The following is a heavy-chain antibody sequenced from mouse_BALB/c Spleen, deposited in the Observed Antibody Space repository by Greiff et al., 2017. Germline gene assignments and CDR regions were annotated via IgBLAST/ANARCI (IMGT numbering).Heavy chain of an antibody. V-gene: IGHV1-5*01. CDR3: TRGDALLRLPPFAY. J-gene: IGHJ3*01. CDR2: IYPGNSDT. CDR1: GYTFTSYW. D-gene: IGHD1-2*01. Sequence: DVQLQESGTVLARPGASVKMSCKASGYTFTSYWMHWVKQRPGQGLEWIGAIYPGNSDTSYNQKFKGKAKLTAVTSTSTAYMELSSLTNEDSAVYYCTRGDALLRLPPFAYWGQGTLVTVSA.